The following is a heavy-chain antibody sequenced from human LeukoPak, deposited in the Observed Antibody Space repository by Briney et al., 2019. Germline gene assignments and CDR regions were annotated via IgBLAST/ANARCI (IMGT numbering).Heavy chain of an antibody. CDR3: ARDLGMVATSPFDY. Sequence: SETLSLTCTVSGGSISSSSYYWSWIRQPAGKGLEWIGRIYTSGSTNYNPSLKSRVTMSVDTSKNQFSLKLSSVTAADTAVYYCARDLGMVATSPFDYWGQGTLVTVSS. CDR1: GGSISSSSYY. CDR2: IYTSGST. J-gene: IGHJ4*02. V-gene: IGHV4-61*02. D-gene: IGHD5-12*01.